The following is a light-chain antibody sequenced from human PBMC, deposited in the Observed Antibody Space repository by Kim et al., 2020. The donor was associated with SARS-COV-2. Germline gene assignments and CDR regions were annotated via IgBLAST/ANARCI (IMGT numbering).Light chain of an antibody. V-gene: IGKV3-15*01. Sequence: PATLAVYPGGRATLSCRASQGIGSKLAWYQQKPGQDPRLLIYGASTRATGIPARFSGSGSGTEFTLTISSLQSEDFAEYYCQSNTFGGGTKVDIK. CDR1: QGIGSK. CDR2: GAS. CDR3: QSNT. J-gene: IGKJ4*01.